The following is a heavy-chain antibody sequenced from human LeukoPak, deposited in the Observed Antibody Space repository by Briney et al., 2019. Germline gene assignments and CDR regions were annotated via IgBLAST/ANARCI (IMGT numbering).Heavy chain of an antibody. CDR2: INPNSGGT. CDR3: ARERSGYSYGPGVYYFDY. Sequence: ALVKVSCKASGYTFTGYYMHWVRQAPGQGLEWMGWINPNSGGTNYAQKFQGRVTMTRDTSISTAYMELSRLRSDDTAVYYCARERSGYSYGPGVYYFDYWGQGTLVTVSS. J-gene: IGHJ4*02. D-gene: IGHD5-18*01. CDR1: GYTFTGYY. V-gene: IGHV1-2*02.